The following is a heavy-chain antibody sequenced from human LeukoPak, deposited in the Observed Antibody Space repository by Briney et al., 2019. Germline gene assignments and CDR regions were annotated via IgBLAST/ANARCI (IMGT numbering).Heavy chain of an antibody. CDR2: TKSDGSST. J-gene: IGHJ4*02. CDR3: ARSLTAAAGNLGY. CDR1: GFTFSNHW. V-gene: IGHV3-74*01. Sequence: GGSLRLSCAASGFTFSNHWMHWVRQAPGKGLVWVSRTKSDGSSTTYADSVKGRFTISRDNAKNSLYLQMNSLRAEDTAVYYCARSLTAAAGNLGYWGQGTLVTVSS. D-gene: IGHD6-13*01.